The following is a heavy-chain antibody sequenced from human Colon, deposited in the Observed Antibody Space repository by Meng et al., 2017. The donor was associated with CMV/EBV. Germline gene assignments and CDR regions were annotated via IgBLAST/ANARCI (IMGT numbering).Heavy chain of an antibody. CDR3: ARTRKWLPDDGLDV. D-gene: IGHD5-12*01. CDR1: GYTFSGCY. V-gene: IGHV1-2*02. Sequence: ASVKVSCKASGYTFSGCYLHWVRQAPGQGLEWMGWINPNNGGTICAQKFQGRVTMTRDTSISTASMELSGLRFDDTAVYYCARTRKWLPDDGLDVWGQGTTVTVSS. J-gene: IGHJ6*02. CDR2: INPNNGGT.